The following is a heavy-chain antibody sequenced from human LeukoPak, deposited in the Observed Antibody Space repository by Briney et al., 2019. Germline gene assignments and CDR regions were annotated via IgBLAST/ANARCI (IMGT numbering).Heavy chain of an antibody. V-gene: IGHV1-69*13. Sequence: AASVKVSCKASGGTFSSYAISWVRQAPGQGLEWMGGIIPIFGTANYAQKFQGRVTITADESTSTAYMELSSLRSEDTAVYYCARGTRNRAFDIWGQGPMVTVSS. J-gene: IGHJ3*02. D-gene: IGHD1-14*01. CDR3: ARGTRNRAFDI. CDR1: GGTFSSYA. CDR2: IIPIFGTA.